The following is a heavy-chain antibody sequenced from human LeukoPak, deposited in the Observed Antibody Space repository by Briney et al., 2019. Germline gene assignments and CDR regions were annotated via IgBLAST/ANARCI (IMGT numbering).Heavy chain of an antibody. CDR1: GFTFSIYA. D-gene: IGHD2-21*01. J-gene: IGHJ4*02. CDR2: ISVTGDIT. CDR3: AKSHITRYPLQYYFDL. Sequence: GGSLRLSCAASGFTFSIYAMSWLRQTPQKGLESLSGISVTGDITYYADSVKGRFTIARDNSRTTLYLQLNSLRADDTAVYYCAKSHITRYPLQYYFDLWGQGAQVIVSS. V-gene: IGHV3-23*01.